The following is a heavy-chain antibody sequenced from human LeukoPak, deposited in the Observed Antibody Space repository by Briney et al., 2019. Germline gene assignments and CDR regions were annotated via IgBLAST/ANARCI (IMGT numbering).Heavy chain of an antibody. V-gene: IGHV3-13*05. CDR2: IGTAGDP. Sequence: GGSLRLSCAASGXTFSSYDMHWVRQATGKGLEWVSAIGTAGDPYYPGSVKGRFTISREDAKNSLYLQMNSLRAGDTAVYYCARAGADGGEFDYWGQGTLVTVSS. J-gene: IGHJ4*02. CDR1: GXTFSSYD. CDR3: ARAGADGGEFDY. D-gene: IGHD4-23*01.